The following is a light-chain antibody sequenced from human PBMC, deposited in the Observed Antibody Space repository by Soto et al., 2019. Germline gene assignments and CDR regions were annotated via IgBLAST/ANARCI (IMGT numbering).Light chain of an antibody. CDR3: QQYYSTPWT. J-gene: IGKJ1*01. V-gene: IGKV4-1*01. CDR1: QSVLYSSNNKNY. Sequence: DIVMTQSPDSLAVSLGERATINCKSSQSVLYSSNNKNYLAWYQQKPGQPPKLLIYWASTRESGVPDRFSGSGSGTDFTLTSSSLQAEDVAVYYCQQYYSTPWTFGQATKVEIK. CDR2: WAS.